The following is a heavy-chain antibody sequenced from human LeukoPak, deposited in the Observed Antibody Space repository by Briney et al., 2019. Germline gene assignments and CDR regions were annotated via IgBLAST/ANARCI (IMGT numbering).Heavy chain of an antibody. CDR3: ARGGGPYESTGFFAGPFDY. CDR1: GGTFSSYA. D-gene: IGHD6-19*01. CDR2: LIPIFGTA. J-gene: IGHJ4*02. V-gene: IGHV1-69*05. Sequence: ASVKVSCKASGGTFSSYAISWVRQAPGQGLEWMGGLIPIFGTAHYAQSLQGRVTITTDESTSTAYMVLSSLRSDDTAVYYCARGGGPYESTGFFAGPFDYWGQGTLVTVSS.